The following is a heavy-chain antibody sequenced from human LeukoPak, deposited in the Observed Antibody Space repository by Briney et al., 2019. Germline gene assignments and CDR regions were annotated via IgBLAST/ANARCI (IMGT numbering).Heavy chain of an antibody. J-gene: IGHJ4*02. D-gene: IGHD3-3*01. CDR3: ARAGWSGYYFDY. CDR1: GGSISSYY. V-gene: IGHV4-59*01. Sequence: SETLSLTCTVSGGSISSYYWSWLRQPPGKGLEWIGYIYYSGSTNYNPSLKSRVTISVDTSKNQFSLKLSSVTAADTAVYYCARAGWSGYYFDYWGQGTLVTVSS. CDR2: IYYSGST.